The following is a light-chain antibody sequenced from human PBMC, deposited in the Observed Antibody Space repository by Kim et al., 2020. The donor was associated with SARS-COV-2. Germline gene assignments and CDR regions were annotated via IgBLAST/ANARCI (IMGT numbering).Light chain of an antibody. Sequence: ASVTLTCTLSGGHSSYAIAWHPQQPEKGPRYLMKLNSDGSHSKGDGIPDRFSGSSSGAERYLTISSLQSEDEADYYCQTWGTGIVVFGGGTQLTVL. CDR2: LNSDGSH. V-gene: IGLV4-69*01. J-gene: IGLJ2*01. CDR3: QTWGTGIVV. CDR1: GGHSSYA.